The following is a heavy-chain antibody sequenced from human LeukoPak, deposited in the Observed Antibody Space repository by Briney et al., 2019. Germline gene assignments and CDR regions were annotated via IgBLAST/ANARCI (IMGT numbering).Heavy chain of an antibody. V-gene: IGHV3-49*04. D-gene: IGHD6-19*01. Sequence: GGSLRLSCTASGFTFGDYAMSWVRQAPGKGLEWVGFIRSKAYGGTTEYAASVKGRFTISRDDSKSIAYLQMNSLKTEDTAVYYCTRGSLYSSGQVWYFDLWGRGTLVTVSS. CDR3: TRGSLYSSGQVWYFDL. CDR2: IRSKAYGGTT. CDR1: GFTFGDYA. J-gene: IGHJ2*01.